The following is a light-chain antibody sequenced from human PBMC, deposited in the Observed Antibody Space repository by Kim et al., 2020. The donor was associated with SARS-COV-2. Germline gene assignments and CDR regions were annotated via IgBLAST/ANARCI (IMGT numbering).Light chain of an antibody. CDR3: SSYAGSNNLV. V-gene: IGLV2-8*01. CDR1: SSDLGGYNY. CDR2: EVS. J-gene: IGLJ2*01. Sequence: GQSVTVSCTGTSSDLGGYNYVSWYRQHPGKAPKLMIYEVSKRPSGVPERFSGSKSGNTASLTVSGLQAEDEADYYCSSYAGSNNLVFGGGTKLTVL.